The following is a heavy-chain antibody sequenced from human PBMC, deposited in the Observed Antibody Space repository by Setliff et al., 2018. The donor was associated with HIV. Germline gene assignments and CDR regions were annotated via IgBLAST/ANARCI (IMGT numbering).Heavy chain of an antibody. Sequence: GGSLRLSCAASGFTLNKAWMNWVRQDPGKGREWVARVKSQRDGGTVDYAAPVKGRFTISRDDSKNTLDLQMNSLQTEDTAVYYCTTGYDADYYDSGGHYYIDYWGQGTLVTVSS. CDR2: VKSQRDGGTV. J-gene: IGHJ4*02. V-gene: IGHV3-15*07. CDR3: TTGYDADYYDSGGHYYIDY. D-gene: IGHD3-22*01. CDR1: GFTLNKAW.